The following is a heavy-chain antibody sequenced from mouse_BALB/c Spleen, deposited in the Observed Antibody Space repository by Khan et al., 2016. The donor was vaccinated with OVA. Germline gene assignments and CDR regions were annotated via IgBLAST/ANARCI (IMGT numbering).Heavy chain of an antibody. V-gene: IGHV1S135*01. Sequence: LQQSGPELVKPGASVKVSCKASGYSFTDYNMFLVKQSHGKSLEWIGYIDPYNGGTSYNQKFKGKATLTVDKSSSTAFMHLSSLTSEDFAVFYCARTDYYGSSDYFDYGGQGTTLTVSS. CDR2: IDPYNGGT. CDR1: GYSFTDYN. J-gene: IGHJ2*01. D-gene: IGHD1-1*01. CDR3: ARTDYYGSSDYFDY.